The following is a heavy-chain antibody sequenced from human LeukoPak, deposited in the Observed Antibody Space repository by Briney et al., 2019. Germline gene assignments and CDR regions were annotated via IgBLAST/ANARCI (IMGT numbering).Heavy chain of an antibody. V-gene: IGHV3-21*01. J-gene: IGHJ4*02. CDR1: GFTFSSCS. D-gene: IGHD1/OR15-1a*01. CDR3: ARVLTGTTTGFDY. CDR2: ISSSSSYI. Sequence: GGSLRLSCAASGFTFSSCSMNWVRQAPGKGLEWVSSISSSSSYIYYADSVKGRFTISRDNAKNSLYLQMNSLRAEDTAAYYCARVLTGTTTGFDYWGQGTLVTVSS.